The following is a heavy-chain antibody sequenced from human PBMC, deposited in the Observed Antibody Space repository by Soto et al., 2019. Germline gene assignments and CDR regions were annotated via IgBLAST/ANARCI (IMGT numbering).Heavy chain of an antibody. V-gene: IGHV4-4*09. Sequence: SQTLSLTYTVSNGSLRSNYWGWIRQPPGKALEWIXYXFXXXTXYXXXSXXXXLTMSLDASQNQFSLKLNSLTDADTAVYFCARVPPPFDYYYAMDVWGQGTTVTVSS. D-gene: IGHD3-16*01. CDR3: ARVPPPFDYYYAMDV. CDR1: NGSLRSNY. CDR2: XFXXXTX. J-gene: IGHJ6*02.